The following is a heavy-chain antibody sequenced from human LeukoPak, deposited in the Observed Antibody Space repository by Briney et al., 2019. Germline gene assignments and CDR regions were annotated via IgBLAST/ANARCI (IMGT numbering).Heavy chain of an antibody. CDR3: ARDSRHLSSTRGGLKESRGAFFDY. CDR1: GGSFSGYY. D-gene: IGHD6-13*01. CDR2: INHSGST. V-gene: IGHV4-34*01. J-gene: IGHJ4*02. Sequence: SETLSLTCAVYGGSFSGYYWSWIRQPPGKGLEWIGEINHSGSTNYNPSLKSRVTISVDTSKNQFSLKLSSVTAADTAVYYCARDSRHLSSTRGGLKESRGAFFDYWGQGTLVTVSS.